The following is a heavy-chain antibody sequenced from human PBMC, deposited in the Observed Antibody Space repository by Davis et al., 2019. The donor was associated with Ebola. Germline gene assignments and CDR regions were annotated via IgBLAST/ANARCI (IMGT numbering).Heavy chain of an antibody. CDR3: ATRRLSFEAIDY. V-gene: IGHV4-39*01. D-gene: IGHD1-26*01. CDR1: GGSISSGNYY. CDR2: IYYRGTT. J-gene: IGHJ4*02. Sequence: MPSETLSLTCTVSGGSISSGNYYWSWIRQPPGKGLEWIGSIYYRGTTYYTPSLKSRVTISVDTSNNQFSLKLTSVSAADTAVYYCATRRLSFEAIDYWGQGTLVTVSS.